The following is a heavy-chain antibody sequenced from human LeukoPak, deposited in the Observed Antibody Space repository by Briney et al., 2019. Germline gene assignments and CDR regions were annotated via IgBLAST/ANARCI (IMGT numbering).Heavy chain of an antibody. J-gene: IGHJ4*02. CDR1: GGSISNYY. Sequence: KTSETLSPTCTVSGGSISNYYWSWIRQPPGKGLEWIGYIYNSATTKYNLSLKSRVTISLDTSKNQFSLTLRSVTAADTAVYYCARERGYNYGIFDFWGQGTLVTVSS. CDR3: ARERGYNYGIFDF. CDR2: IYNSATT. V-gene: IGHV4-59*01. D-gene: IGHD5-18*01.